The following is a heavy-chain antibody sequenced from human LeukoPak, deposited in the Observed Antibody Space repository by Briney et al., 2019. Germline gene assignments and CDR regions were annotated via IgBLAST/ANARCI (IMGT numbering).Heavy chain of an antibody. CDR1: GYTFTTYY. D-gene: IGHD3-10*01. Sequence: ASVRVSCKTSGYTFTTYYIHWLRQAPGQGLEGMGMINTNNGRTNQPQNFRGSVTMTRDMSTSTGYMGLSSLRSDDTGMYYCVREKAGGYFDFWGQGTLVTVSS. CDR3: VREKAGGYFDF. J-gene: IGHJ4*02. V-gene: IGHV1-46*01. CDR2: INTNNGRT.